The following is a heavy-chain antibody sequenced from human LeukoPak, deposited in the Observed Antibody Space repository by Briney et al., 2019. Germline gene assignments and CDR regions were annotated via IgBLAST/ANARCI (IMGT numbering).Heavy chain of an antibody. Sequence: AASVTVSCKASGYTFTSYYMHWVRQAPGQGLEWMGIINPSGGSTSYAQKFQGRVTMTRDTSTSTVYMELSSLRSEDTAVYYCATSIVVVPAAKTRDSGFYGGNQGVTPISYYYYGMDVWGQGTTVTVSS. J-gene: IGHJ6*02. CDR2: INPSGGST. CDR1: GYTFTSYY. D-gene: IGHD2-2*01. V-gene: IGHV1-46*01. CDR3: ATSIVVVPAAKTRDSGFYGGNQGVTPISYYYYGMDV.